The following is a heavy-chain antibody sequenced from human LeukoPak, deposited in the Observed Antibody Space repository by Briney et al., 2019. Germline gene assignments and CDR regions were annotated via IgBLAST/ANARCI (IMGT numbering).Heavy chain of an antibody. V-gene: IGHV3-23*05. CDR3: ARNLRYYVGMDV. CDR2: IGSDNKP. D-gene: IGHD3-10*02. Sequence: PGGSLRLSCEAAGFTFSVYAMTSVRQAPGKGLEWVSSIGSDNKPHYSESVKGRFAISRDNSKSMLFPQLNSLRAEDTALYYCARNLRYYVGMDVWGQGTTVTVSS. J-gene: IGHJ6*02. CDR1: GFTFSVYA.